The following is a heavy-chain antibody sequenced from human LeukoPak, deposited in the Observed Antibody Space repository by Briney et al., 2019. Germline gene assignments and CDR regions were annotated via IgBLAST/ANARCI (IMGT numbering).Heavy chain of an antibody. CDR1: GGSISSYY. J-gene: IGHJ5*02. V-gene: IGHV4-59*12. Sequence: SETLSLTCTVSGGSISSYYWSWIRQPPGKGLEWIGYIYYSGSTNYNPSLKSRVTMSVDTSKNQFSLKLSSVTAADTAVYYCAGGMWFGELFWFDPWGQGTLVTVSS. CDR3: AGGMWFGELFWFDP. D-gene: IGHD3-10*01. CDR2: IYYSGST.